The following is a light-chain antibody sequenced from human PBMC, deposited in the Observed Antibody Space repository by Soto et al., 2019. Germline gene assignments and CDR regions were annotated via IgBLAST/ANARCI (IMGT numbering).Light chain of an antibody. CDR2: AAS. V-gene: IGKV1-12*01. CDR3: QQATSPPHT. J-gene: IGKJ4*01. CDR1: ERINTY. Sequence: SPTAVSAPVGESVPNACRASERINTYLAWYQQQPGKAPKLLIYAASSLQSGVPSRFSGSGSGTEFTLTISNLQPEDFATYYCQQATSPPHTFGEGTKVDI.